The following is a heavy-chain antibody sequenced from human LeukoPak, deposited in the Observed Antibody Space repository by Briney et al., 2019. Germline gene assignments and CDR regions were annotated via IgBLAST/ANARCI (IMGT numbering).Heavy chain of an antibody. V-gene: IGHV1-69*05. Sequence: ASVTVSCKASGGTFSSYAISWVRQAPGQGLEWMGRIIPIFGTANYAQKFQGRVTITTDESTSTAYMERSSLRSEDTAVYYCSITMIVAEYVYYYYYMDVWGKGTTVTVSS. J-gene: IGHJ6*03. CDR2: IIPIFGTA. CDR3: SITMIVAEYVYYYYYMDV. CDR1: GGTFSSYA. D-gene: IGHD3-22*01.